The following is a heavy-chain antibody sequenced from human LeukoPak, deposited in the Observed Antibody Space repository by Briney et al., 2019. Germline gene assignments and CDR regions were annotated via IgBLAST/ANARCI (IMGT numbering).Heavy chain of an antibody. CDR2: IYPGDSDT. Sequence: GESLKISCKVSGYRFTTYWIGWVRRMPGKGLEWMGIIYPGDSDTRYSPSFKGQVIISADKSITTAYLQWSSLMASDTAIYYCARPSLFDEAFDIWGQGTMVTVSS. CDR3: ARPSLFDEAFDI. J-gene: IGHJ3*02. D-gene: IGHD3-16*01. CDR1: GYRFTTYW. V-gene: IGHV5-51*01.